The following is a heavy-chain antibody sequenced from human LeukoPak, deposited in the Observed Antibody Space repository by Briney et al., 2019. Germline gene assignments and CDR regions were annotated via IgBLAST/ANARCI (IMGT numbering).Heavy chain of an antibody. J-gene: IGHJ4*02. V-gene: IGHV3-23*01. Sequence: GGSLRLSCAASGFTFSSYAMSWVRQAPGKGLEWVSAISGSGGSTYYADSVKGRFTISRDNSKNTLYLQMNSLRAEDTAVYYCAKDRPKYDFWSGYSAFDYWGQGTLVTVSS. D-gene: IGHD3-3*01. CDR3: AKDRPKYDFWSGYSAFDY. CDR2: ISGSGGST. CDR1: GFTFSSYA.